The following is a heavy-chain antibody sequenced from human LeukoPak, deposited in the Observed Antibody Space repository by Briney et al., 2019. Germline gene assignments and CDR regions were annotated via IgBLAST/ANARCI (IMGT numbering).Heavy chain of an antibody. D-gene: IGHD3-10*01. CDR2: ISSSSSNI. J-gene: IGHJ3*02. V-gene: IGHV3-21*04. CDR1: GFTFSSYS. CDR3: AKDLPPYGSGPSAFDI. Sequence: GGSLRLSCAASGFTFSSYSMNWVRQAPGKGLEWVSSISSSSSNIYYADSVKGRFTISRDNSKNTLYLQMNSLRPEDTAVYYCAKDLPPYGSGPSAFDIWGRGTMVTVSS.